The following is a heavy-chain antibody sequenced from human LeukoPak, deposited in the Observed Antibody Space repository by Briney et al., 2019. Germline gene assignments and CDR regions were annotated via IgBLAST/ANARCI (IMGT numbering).Heavy chain of an antibody. CDR2: IWYDGSNK. CDR3: ARDQASGYYYGSGSYEYYFDY. J-gene: IGHJ4*02. D-gene: IGHD3-10*01. CDR1: RFTFSSYG. Sequence: GGSLRHSCAASRFTFSSYGMHWVRQAPGKGLEWVAVIWYDGSNKYYADSVKGRFTISRDNSKNTLYLQMNSLRAEDTAVYYCARDQASGYYYGSGSYEYYFDYWGQGTLVTVSS. V-gene: IGHV3-33*01.